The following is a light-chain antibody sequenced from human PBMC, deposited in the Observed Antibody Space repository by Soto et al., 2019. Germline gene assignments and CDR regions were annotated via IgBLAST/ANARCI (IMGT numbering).Light chain of an antibody. CDR3: QQFGNYPLT. Sequence: ESVLTQSPGTLSLSPGERATLSCRASQNVRNNFLAWYQQKPGQAPRFLIYGASTRATGIPDRFSGGGSGTDFTLTISRLEPEDFAVYYCQQFGNYPLTFGGGTKVDIK. V-gene: IGKV3-20*01. CDR2: GAS. J-gene: IGKJ4*01. CDR1: QNVRNNF.